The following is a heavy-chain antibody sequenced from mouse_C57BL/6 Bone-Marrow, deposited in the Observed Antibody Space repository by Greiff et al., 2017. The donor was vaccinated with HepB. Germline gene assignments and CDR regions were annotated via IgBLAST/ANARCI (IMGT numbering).Heavy chain of an antibody. V-gene: IGHV2-2*01. J-gene: IGHJ2*01. CDR2: IWSGGST. D-gene: IGHD2-1*01. Sequence: QVQLQQSGPGLVQPSQSLSITCTVSGFSLTSYGVHWVRQSPGKGLEWLGVIWSGGSTDYNAAFISRLSISKDNSKSQVFLKLNSLQTDDTATYYCAKIYYGNYFDYWGQGTTLTVSS. CDR3: AKIYYGNYFDY. CDR1: GFSLTSYG.